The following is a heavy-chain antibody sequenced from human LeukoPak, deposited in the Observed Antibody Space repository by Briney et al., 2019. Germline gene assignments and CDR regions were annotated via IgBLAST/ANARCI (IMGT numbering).Heavy chain of an antibody. D-gene: IGHD3-10*01. CDR2: ISSSSSTI. CDR3: ARDQSGSGSSHDAFDI. J-gene: IGHJ3*02. CDR1: GFTFSSYS. V-gene: IGHV3-48*04. Sequence: PGGSLRLSCAASGFTFSSYSMNWVRQAPGKGLEWVSYISSSSSTIYYADSVKGRFTISRDNAKNSLYLQMNSLRAEDTAVYYCARDQSGSGSSHDAFDIWGQGTMVTVSS.